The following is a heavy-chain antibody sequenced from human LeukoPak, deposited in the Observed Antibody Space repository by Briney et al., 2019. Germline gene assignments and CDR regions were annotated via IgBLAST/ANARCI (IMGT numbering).Heavy chain of an antibody. J-gene: IGHJ6*03. CDR2: ISSSGSTI. Sequence: GGSLRLSCAASGFTFSDYYMSWIRQAPGKGLEWVSYISSSGSTIYYADSVKGRFTISRDNAKNSLYLQMNSLRAEDTAVYYCARAGYCSSTSCYWYYYYYMDVWGKGTTVTVSS. CDR3: ARAGYCSSTSCYWYYYYYMDV. D-gene: IGHD2-2*01. CDR1: GFTFSDYY. V-gene: IGHV3-11*04.